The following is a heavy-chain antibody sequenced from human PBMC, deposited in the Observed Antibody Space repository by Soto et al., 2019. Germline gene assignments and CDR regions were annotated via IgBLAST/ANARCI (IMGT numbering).Heavy chain of an antibody. V-gene: IGHV4-30-2*01. Sequence: QLQLQECGSGLVKPSQTLSLTCAVSGGSISSGGYSWSWIRQPPGKGLEWIGYIYHSGSTYYNPSLKSRVTISVDRSKNQFSLKLSSVTAADTAVYYCASAGGLGAVAADYWGQGTLVTVSS. CDR2: IYHSGST. J-gene: IGHJ4*02. CDR1: GGSISSGGYS. CDR3: ASAGGLGAVAADY. D-gene: IGHD6-19*01.